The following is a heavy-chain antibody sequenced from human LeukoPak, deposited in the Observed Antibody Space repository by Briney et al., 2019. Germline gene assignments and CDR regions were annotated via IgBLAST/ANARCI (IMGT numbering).Heavy chain of an antibody. V-gene: IGHV1-18*04. CDR3: ARGLPPRRNYDSRGYYSYYFDY. J-gene: IGHJ4*02. CDR1: GYTFTGYY. CDR2: ISAYNGNT. D-gene: IGHD3-22*01. Sequence: ASVKVSCKASGYTFTGYYIHWVRQAPGQGLEWMGWISAYNGNTKYAQKFQGRVTLTTDTSTSTAYMELRSLRSDDTAVYYCARGLPPRRNYDSRGYYSYYFDYWGQGTLVTVSS.